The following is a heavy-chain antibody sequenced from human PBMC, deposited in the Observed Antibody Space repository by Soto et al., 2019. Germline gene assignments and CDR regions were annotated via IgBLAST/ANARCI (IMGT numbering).Heavy chain of an antibody. J-gene: IGHJ4*02. CDR3: ARGASGDKVDY. D-gene: IGHD7-27*01. V-gene: IGHV4-30-4*01. Sequence: QVQLQESGPGLVKPSQTLSLTCTVSGGSISSGDNCWSWIRQTPGRGLEWIGHIYNGGSTYSNPSLRXRXSXSXXTYKNQFTLDLSSVTAADTAVYYCARGASGDKVDYWGQGALVTVSS. CDR1: GGSISSGDNC. CDR2: IYNGGST.